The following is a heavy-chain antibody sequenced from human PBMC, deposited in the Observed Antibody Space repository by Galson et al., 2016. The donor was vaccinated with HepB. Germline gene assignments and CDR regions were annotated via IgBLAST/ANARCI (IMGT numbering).Heavy chain of an antibody. V-gene: IGHV3-48*03. Sequence: SLRLSCAASGFIFSDYEMKWVRQAPGKGLEWVSHISSSGTTIDYADSVRGRFTISRDNSKNTLYLQMNSLRAEDTAVYYCAKAYDYVWGSYRLSHNFDYWGQGTLVTVSS. J-gene: IGHJ4*02. CDR3: AKAYDYVWGSYRLSHNFDY. CDR2: ISSSGTTI. CDR1: GFIFSDYE. D-gene: IGHD3-16*02.